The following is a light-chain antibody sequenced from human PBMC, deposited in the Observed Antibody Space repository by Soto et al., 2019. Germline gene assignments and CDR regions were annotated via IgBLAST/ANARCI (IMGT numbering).Light chain of an antibody. J-gene: IGKJ1*01. CDR1: QSLLYSPNNKNY. CDR3: QQYYAVPQY. Sequence: DIVMTQSPDSLAVSLGESATINCKSSQSLLYSPNNKNYLAWFQQKPGQPPKLLIYWASTRESGAPDRFSGSESGTDFTLSIGRLQAEDVAVDYGQQYYAVPQYFGQGTTVEVE. CDR2: WAS. V-gene: IGKV4-1*01.